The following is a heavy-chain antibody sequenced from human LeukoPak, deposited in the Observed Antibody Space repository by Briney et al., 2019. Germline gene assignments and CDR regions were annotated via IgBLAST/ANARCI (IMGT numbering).Heavy chain of an antibody. CDR2: ISSSSSYI. D-gene: IGHD6-6*01. J-gene: IGHJ4*02. CDR1: GFTFSSYS. V-gene: IGHV3-21*04. CDR3: AKDMKYSINPGFDY. Sequence: PGGSLRLSCAASGFTFSSYSMNWVRQAPGKGLEWVSSISSSSSYIYYADSVKGRFTISRDNAKNSLYLQMNSLRAEDTALYYCAKDMKYSINPGFDYWGQGTLVTVSS.